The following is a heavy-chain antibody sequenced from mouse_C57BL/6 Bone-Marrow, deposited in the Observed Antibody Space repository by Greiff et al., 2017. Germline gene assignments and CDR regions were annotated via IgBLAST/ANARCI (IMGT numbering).Heavy chain of an antibody. CDR2: FYPGSGSM. CDR3: ARHRRLTGPFAY. D-gene: IGHD4-1*01. CDR1: GYTFTEYT. V-gene: IGHV1-62-2*01. Sequence: QVQLKESGAELVKPGASVKLSCKASGYTFTEYTIHWVKQRSGQGLEWIGWFYPGSGSMKYNEKFKDKATLTANKSSRTVYMELSRLTSEDSAVYFCARHRRLTGPFAYWGQGTLVTVSA. J-gene: IGHJ3*01.